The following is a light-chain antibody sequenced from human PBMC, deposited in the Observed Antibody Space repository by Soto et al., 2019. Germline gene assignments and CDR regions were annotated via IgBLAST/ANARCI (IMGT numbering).Light chain of an antibody. CDR1: QGISSY. J-gene: IGKJ4*01. V-gene: IGKV1-9*01. Sequence: IQLTQSPSSLSASVGDRVTITCRASQGISSYLAWYQQKPGKAPKLLIYLASTLQSGVPSSFIGSGSGTDFSLTISSLQPEDVATYYCQQYNSYSPLTFGGGTKVEIK. CDR2: LAS. CDR3: QQYNSYSPLT.